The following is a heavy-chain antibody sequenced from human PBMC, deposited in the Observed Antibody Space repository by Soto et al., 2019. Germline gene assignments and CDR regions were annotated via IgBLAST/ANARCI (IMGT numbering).Heavy chain of an antibody. Sequence: QVQLVQSGAEVKKPGSSVKVSCKVSGGTFSTYVLSWVRQAPGQGLEWMGGIIPIFGTANYAQEFQGRVTITADESTDTAYMELSSLKSEDTAVYYCARGIAAAGTSVYWGQGTLVTVSS. CDR3: ARGIAAAGTSVY. D-gene: IGHD6-13*01. CDR2: IIPIFGTA. V-gene: IGHV1-69*01. CDR1: GGTFSTYV. J-gene: IGHJ4*02.